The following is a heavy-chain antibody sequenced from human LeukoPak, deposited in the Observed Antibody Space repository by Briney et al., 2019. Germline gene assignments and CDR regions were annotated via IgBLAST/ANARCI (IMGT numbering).Heavy chain of an antibody. J-gene: IGHJ2*01. CDR1: GFTLSNYD. D-gene: IGHD4/OR15-4a*01. CDR2: SGRDGGST. V-gene: IGHV3-23*01. CDR3: AKALTYWYFDL. Sequence: PGGSLRLSCAASGFTLSNYDMSWVRQAPGKGLEWVSASGRDGGSTYAASVKGRFIISRDTSKNTLYLQMNSLRAEDTATYYCAKALTYWYFDLWGRGNLVTVSS.